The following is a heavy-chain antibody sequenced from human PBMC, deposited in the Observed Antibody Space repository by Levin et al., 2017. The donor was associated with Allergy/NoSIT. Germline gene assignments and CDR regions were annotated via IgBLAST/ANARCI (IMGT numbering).Heavy chain of an antibody. V-gene: IGHV4-61*02. D-gene: IGHD6-13*01. CDR3: ARLGRAADGSRGGFDF. CDR2: IYTSGST. Sequence: SQTLSLTCTVSGASVNSGTYYWSWIRQPAGKGLEWIGRIYTSGSTNYNPSLKSRVTISADTSKNQFSLMLTSVTAADTAVYYCARLGRAADGSRGGFDFWGQGTMITVSS. CDR1: GASVNSGTYY. J-gene: IGHJ3*01.